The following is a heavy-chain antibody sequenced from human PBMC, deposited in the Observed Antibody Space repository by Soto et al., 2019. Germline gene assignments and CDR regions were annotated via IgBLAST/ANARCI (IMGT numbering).Heavy chain of an antibody. J-gene: IGHJ4*02. V-gene: IGHV3-48*01. Sequence: VGSLRLSCAASGFTFSSYSMNWVRQAPGKGLEWVSYISSSSSTKYYADSVKGRFTISRDNAKNTLYLQMNSLRAEDTAVYYWARSGDYSNGLDYWGQGNLVTVYS. CDR1: GFTFSSYS. CDR2: ISSSSSTK. CDR3: ARSGDYSNGLDY. D-gene: IGHD4-4*01.